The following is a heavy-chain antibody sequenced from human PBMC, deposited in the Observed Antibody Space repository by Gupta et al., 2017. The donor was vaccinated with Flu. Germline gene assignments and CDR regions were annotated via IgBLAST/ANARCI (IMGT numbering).Heavy chain of an antibody. D-gene: IGHD3-3*01. CDR2: IKTKSYGETT. CDR3: TTPYDPWSSYRNYYFYGMDV. V-gene: IGHV3-15*01. J-gene: IGHJ6*02. Sequence: RQAPGKGLEWVGRIKTKSYGETTDYAAPVKGRCTISRDDSESTVYLHMSRLKTEDTAVYYCTTPYDPWSSYRNYYFYGMDVWGQGTTVTVS.